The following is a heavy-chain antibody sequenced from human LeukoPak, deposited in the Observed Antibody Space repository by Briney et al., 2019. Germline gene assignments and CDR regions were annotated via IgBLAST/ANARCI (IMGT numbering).Heavy chain of an antibody. D-gene: IGHD1-14*01. CDR3: ARQDNTARYFDP. CDR1: GGSFSGYY. CDR2: INHSGSS. J-gene: IGHJ2*01. V-gene: IGHV4-34*01. Sequence: PSETLSLTCAVYGGSFSGYYWSWIRQPPGKGLEWIGEINHSGSSNYSPSLKSRVTISVDTSKNQFSLKLSSMTAADTAVYYCARQDNTARYFDPWSRGTLVTVSS.